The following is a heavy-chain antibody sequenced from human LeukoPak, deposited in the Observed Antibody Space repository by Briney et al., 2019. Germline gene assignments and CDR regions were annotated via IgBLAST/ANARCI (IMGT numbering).Heavy chain of an antibody. CDR1: GFTFSSYA. V-gene: IGHV3-23*01. Sequence: GGSLRLSCEASGFTFSSYAMSWVRQAPGKGLEWVSAISGSGGTTYYGDSVKGRFTISRDNSKNTLYLQMNSLRAEDTAVYYCAKKGGYSGSFSDCWGQGTLVTVSS. CDR2: ISGSGGTT. CDR3: AKKGGYSGSFSDC. J-gene: IGHJ4*02. D-gene: IGHD5-12*01.